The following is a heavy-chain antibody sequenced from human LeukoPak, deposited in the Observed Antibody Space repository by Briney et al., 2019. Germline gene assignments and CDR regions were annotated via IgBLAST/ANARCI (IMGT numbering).Heavy chain of an antibody. D-gene: IGHD1-26*01. J-gene: IGHJ4*02. CDR1: GFTFSSYA. V-gene: IGHV3-48*04. CDR2: ISSSSSNI. CDR3: ARDRIVGVTGRYFDY. Sequence: PGRSLRLSCAASGFTFSSYAMHWVRQAPGKGLEWVSYISSSSSNIYYADSVKGRFTISRDNAKNSLYLQMNSLRAEDTAVYYCARDRIVGVTGRYFDYWGQGNLVTVSS.